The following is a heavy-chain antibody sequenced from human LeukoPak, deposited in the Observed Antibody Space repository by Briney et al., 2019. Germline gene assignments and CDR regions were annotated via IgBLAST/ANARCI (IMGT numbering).Heavy chain of an antibody. V-gene: IGHV3-30*04. J-gene: IGHJ6*02. Sequence: PGGSLRLSCAASGFTFSSYAMHWVRQAPGKGLEWVAVISYDGSNKYYADSVKGRFTISRDNPKNTLYLQMNSLRAEDTAVYYCARDSPVAADPHYYYYGMDVWGQGTTVTVSS. CDR1: GFTFSSYA. CDR2: ISYDGSNK. CDR3: ARDSPVAADPHYYYYGMDV. D-gene: IGHD2-15*01.